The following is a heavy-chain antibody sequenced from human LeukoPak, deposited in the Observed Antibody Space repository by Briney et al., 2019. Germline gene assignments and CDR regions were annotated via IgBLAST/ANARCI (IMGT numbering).Heavy chain of an antibody. D-gene: IGHD3-16*01. CDR2: IYTSGST. CDR1: GGSSSSYY. CDR3: ARGLPPHYFDY. V-gene: IGHV4-4*07. J-gene: IGHJ4*02. Sequence: PSETLSLTCTVSGGSSSSYYWSWIRQPAGKGLEWIGRIYTSGSTNYNPSLKSRVTISVDKSKNQFSLKLSSVTAADTAVYYCARGLPPHYFDYWGQGTLVTVSS.